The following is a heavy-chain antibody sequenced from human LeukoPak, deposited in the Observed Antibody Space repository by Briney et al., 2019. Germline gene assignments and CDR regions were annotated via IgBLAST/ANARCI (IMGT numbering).Heavy chain of an antibody. Sequence: GGSLRLSCAASGFIFRNYWMSWVRQAPGKGLEWVANINQDGSEKYYVDSVKGRFTISRDNAKNSLSLQMNSLRAEDTAVYYCARRVRGSSLRYLDTWGQGTLVTVSS. V-gene: IGHV3-7*02. D-gene: IGHD4-17*01. CDR2: INQDGSEK. CDR3: ARRVRGSSLRYLDT. J-gene: IGHJ4*02. CDR1: GFIFRNYW.